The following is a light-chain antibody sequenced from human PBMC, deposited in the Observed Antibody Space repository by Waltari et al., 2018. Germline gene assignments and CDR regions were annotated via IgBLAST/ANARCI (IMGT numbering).Light chain of an antibody. CDR2: DAS. Sequence: DFQMTQSPSTLAASVGTSVTLACRASHSIDYWLAWYQQKPGKAPKLLIYDASNLDSGVPSRFSGSGSGTEFALTISSLQPDDFATYYCQQYRDYPLTFGGGTNLEIK. J-gene: IGKJ4*01. CDR1: HSIDYW. V-gene: IGKV1-5*01. CDR3: QQYRDYPLT.